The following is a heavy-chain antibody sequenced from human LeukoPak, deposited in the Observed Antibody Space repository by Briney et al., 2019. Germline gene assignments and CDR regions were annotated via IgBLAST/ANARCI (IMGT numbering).Heavy chain of an antibody. CDR1: GYTFTVYF. V-gene: IGHV1-2*02. CDR2: INPNSGGT. D-gene: IGHD4/OR15-4a*01. CDR3: ARAPLESYYGATLFDY. J-gene: IGHJ4*02. Sequence: ASVKVSCKASGYTFTVYFMHWVRQAPGQGLEWIGWINPNSGGTNYAQKFEGRVTMTRDTSINTAYMELSRLRSDDTAVYYCARAPLESYYGATLFDYWGQGTLVTVSS.